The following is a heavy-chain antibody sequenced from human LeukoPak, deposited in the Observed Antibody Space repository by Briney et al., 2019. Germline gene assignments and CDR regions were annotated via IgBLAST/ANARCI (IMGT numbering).Heavy chain of an antibody. Sequence: GSLRLTCAASGFTFSSYAMSWVRQAPGKGLEWIGSIYHSGSTYYNPSLKSRVTISVDTSKIQFSLKLSSVTAADTAVYYCARDKGWGIAAAGRSIEAFDIWGQGTMVTVSS. D-gene: IGHD6-13*01. CDR3: ARDKGWGIAAAGRSIEAFDI. J-gene: IGHJ3*02. CDR2: IYHSGST. CDR1: GFTFSSYA. V-gene: IGHV4-38-2*02.